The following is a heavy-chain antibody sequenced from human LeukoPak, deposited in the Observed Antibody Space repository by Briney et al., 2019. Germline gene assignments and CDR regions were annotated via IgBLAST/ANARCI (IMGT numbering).Heavy chain of an antibody. CDR3: ARGGDIVVVVAAETEYYFDY. D-gene: IGHD2-15*01. V-gene: IGHV3-7*03. Sequence: GGSLRLSCAASGFTFSSYWMSWVRQAPGKGLEWVANTKQDGSEKYYVDSVKGRSTISRDNAKNSLYLQMNSLRAEDTAVYYCARGGDIVVVVAAETEYYFDYWGQGTLVTVSS. CDR2: TKQDGSEK. CDR1: GFTFSSYW. J-gene: IGHJ4*02.